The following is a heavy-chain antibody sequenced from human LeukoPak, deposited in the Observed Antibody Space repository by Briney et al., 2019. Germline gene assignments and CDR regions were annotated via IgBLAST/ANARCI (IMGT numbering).Heavy chain of an antibody. Sequence: PAETLSLTCAVSGGSISSSNWWSWVRQPPGKGLEWIGEIYDSGSTNYNPSLKSRVTISVDKSKNQLSLKLSSVTAADTAVYYCARVVSFHSDILSRPFDPWGQGPLVTVSS. D-gene: IGHD3-9*01. J-gene: IGHJ5*02. CDR2: IYDSGST. V-gene: IGHV4-4*02. CDR1: GGSISSSNW. CDR3: ARVVSFHSDILSRPFDP.